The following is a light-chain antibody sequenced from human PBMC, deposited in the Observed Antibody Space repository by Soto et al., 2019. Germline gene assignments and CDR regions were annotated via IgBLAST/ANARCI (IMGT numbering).Light chain of an antibody. CDR3: SSYTSSSTLVV. V-gene: IGLV2-14*03. CDR2: DVS. Sequence: QSVLTQPASVSGSPGQSITISCTGTSSDVGDYNYVSWYQQHPGKAPKLMIYDVSHRPSGVSNRFSGSKSGYTSSLTISGLQTEDEADYYCSSYTSSSTLVVFGGGTKLTVL. J-gene: IGLJ2*01. CDR1: SSDVGDYNY.